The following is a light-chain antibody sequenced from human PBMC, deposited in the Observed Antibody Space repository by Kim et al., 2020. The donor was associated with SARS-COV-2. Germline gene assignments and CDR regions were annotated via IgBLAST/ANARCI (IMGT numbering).Light chain of an antibody. V-gene: IGKV1-5*03. CDR3: QQYNSYLYT. J-gene: IGKJ2*01. CDR2: KAS. Sequence: ASVGDRVTITCRASQIISSWLAWYQQKPGRAPKLLIYKASSLESGVPSRFSGSGSGTEFTLTISSLQPDDFATYYCQQYNSYLYTFGQGTKLEI. CDR1: QIISSW.